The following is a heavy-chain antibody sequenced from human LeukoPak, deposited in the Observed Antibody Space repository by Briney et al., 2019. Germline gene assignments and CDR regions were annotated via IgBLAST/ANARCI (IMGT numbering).Heavy chain of an antibody. CDR2: ISNNGDNT. J-gene: IGHJ3*02. CDR3: TSFAPYDAFDI. Sequence: HPGGSLRLPCTASGFTFTSYAMSWVRQAPGKGLEWVSTISNNGDNTYYADSVKGRFAISRDNSKNTLYLYMNSLGAEDTAVYYCTSFAPYDAFDIWGQGTMVTVSS. CDR1: GFTFTSYA. V-gene: IGHV3-23*01.